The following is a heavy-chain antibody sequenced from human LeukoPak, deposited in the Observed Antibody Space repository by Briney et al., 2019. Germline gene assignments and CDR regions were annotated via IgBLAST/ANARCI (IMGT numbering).Heavy chain of an antibody. CDR1: GGSISSSNYY. J-gene: IGHJ5*02. CDR3: ARDKAYYDFWSGYYTRGGRFDP. D-gene: IGHD3-3*01. Sequence: PSETLSLTCTVSGGSISSSNYYWGWIRQPPGRGLEWIGSIYHSGSTYYNPSLKSPVTISVDTSKNQFSLKLSSVTAADTAVYYCARDKAYYDFWSGYYTRGGRFDPWGQGTLVTVSS. V-gene: IGHV4-39*07. CDR2: IYHSGST.